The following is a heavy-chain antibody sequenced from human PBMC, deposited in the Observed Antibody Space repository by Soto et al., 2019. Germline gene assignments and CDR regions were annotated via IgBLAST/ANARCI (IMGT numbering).Heavy chain of an antibody. CDR1: GFTFSSYG. J-gene: IGHJ4*02. V-gene: IGHV3-30*03. CDR3: ATDKRAVVVTAPFDY. Sequence: QVQLVESGGGVVQPGRSLRLSCAASGFTFSSYGMHWVRQAPGKGLEWVAVIAYDGSNKYYADSVKGRFTISRDNSKNTLYLQMNSLRAEDTAVYYCATDKRAVVVTAPFDYWGQGTLGTVSS. CDR2: IAYDGSNK. D-gene: IGHD2-21*02.